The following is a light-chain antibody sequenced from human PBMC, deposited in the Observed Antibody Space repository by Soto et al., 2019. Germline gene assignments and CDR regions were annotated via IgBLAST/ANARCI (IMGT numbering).Light chain of an antibody. CDR2: AAS. CDR1: QGITNY. V-gene: IGKV1-27*01. Sequence: DIQMTQSPSSLSVSGGDRVTITCRASQGITNYLAWYQQKPGKVPKLLIYAASTLQSGVPSRFSGSGSGTDFTLTINSVQPEDVATYYCQKYDGAPFTFGPGTKVDIK. CDR3: QKYDGAPFT. J-gene: IGKJ3*01.